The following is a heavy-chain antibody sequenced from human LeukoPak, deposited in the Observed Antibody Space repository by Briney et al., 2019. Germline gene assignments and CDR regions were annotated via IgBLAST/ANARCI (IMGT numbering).Heavy chain of an antibody. V-gene: IGHV5-51*01. CDR2: IYPGDSDT. Sequence: GESLKISCKGSGYSFTSYWIGWVRQMPGKGLEWMGIIYPGDSDTRYSPSFQGQVTISADKSISTAYLQRSSLKASDTAMYYCARSGSSSGYFNWFDPWGQGTLVTVSS. CDR1: GYSFTSYW. CDR3: ARSGSSSGYFNWFDP. D-gene: IGHD6-25*01. J-gene: IGHJ5*02.